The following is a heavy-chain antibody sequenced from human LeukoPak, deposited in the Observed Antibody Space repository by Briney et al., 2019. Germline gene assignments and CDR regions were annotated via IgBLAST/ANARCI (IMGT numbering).Heavy chain of an antibody. V-gene: IGHV4-59*08. Sequence: SETLSLTCAVYGGSFSGYYWSWIRQPPGKGLEWIGYFYYSGSTNYNPSLKSRVTISVDTSKNQFSLKLTSVTAADTALYYCARHRGDAYTPFYFDQWGLGTLVTVSS. CDR2: FYYSGST. J-gene: IGHJ4*02. CDR1: GGSFSGYY. D-gene: IGHD5-24*01. CDR3: ARHRGDAYTPFYFDQ.